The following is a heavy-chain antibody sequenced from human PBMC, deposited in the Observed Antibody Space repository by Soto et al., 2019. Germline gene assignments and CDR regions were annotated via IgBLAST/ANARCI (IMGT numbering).Heavy chain of an antibody. D-gene: IGHD3-16*01. V-gene: IGHV4-34*01. CDR1: GGSFSGYY. CDR2: INHRGST. CDR3: ARGRNYDYVWGSSLTMDV. J-gene: IGHJ6*02. Sequence: PSATLSLTCAVYGGSFSGYYWSWIRQPPGKGLEWIGEINHRGSTNYNPSHKSRVTISLDTSKNQFSLNLSSVTAADTAVYYCARGRNYDYVWGSSLTMDVWGQGTTVTVSS.